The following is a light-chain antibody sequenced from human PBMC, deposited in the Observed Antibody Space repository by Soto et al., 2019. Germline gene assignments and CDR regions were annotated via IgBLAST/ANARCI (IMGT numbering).Light chain of an antibody. V-gene: IGKV2-28*01. Sequence: DIVMTQSPLSLPVTPGEPASISCRSSQSLLHRNGYNYLDWYLQKPGQSPQVLIYLGSNRASGVPDRFSGSGSGTDFTLKISRVEAEDVGVYYCMQALQTPYTFGQGTKLEIK. CDR1: QSLLHRNGYNY. J-gene: IGKJ2*01. CDR2: LGS. CDR3: MQALQTPYT.